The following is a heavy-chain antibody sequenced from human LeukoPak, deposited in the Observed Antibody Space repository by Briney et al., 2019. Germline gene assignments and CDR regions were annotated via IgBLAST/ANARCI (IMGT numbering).Heavy chain of an antibody. J-gene: IGHJ4*02. CDR3: ARVATVSTFGY. Sequence: PRTLCLTCTVSGDPLSSGGYHWRCVSTHPGKGLEWIGYIYNSVCTYDNPPLESPVNISMDTSENQLSLKLTSVTTADTAVYSCARVATVSTFGYWGQGTLVTVSS. CDR2: IYNSVCT. D-gene: IGHD4-11*01. CDR1: GDPLSSGGYH. V-gene: IGHV4-31*02.